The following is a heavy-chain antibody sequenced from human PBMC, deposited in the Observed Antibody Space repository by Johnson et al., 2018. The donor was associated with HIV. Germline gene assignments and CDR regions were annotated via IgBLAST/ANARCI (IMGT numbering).Heavy chain of an antibody. CDR1: GFTFISYW. V-gene: IGHV3-74*02. D-gene: IGHD3-10*01. CDR3: TTTPTMVRGVDV. Sequence: VQLVESVGGLVQPGGSLRLSCEASGFTFISYWMHWVRQAPGKGLMWVSRINFDGTSTTYADSVKGRFSVSRDNVKDTLYLQMNNLRAEDTAVYYCTTTPTMVRGVDVWDQGTMVTVSS. CDR2: INFDGTST. J-gene: IGHJ3*01.